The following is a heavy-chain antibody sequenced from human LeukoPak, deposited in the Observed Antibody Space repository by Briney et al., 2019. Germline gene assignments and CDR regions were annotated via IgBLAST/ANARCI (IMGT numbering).Heavy chain of an antibody. J-gene: IGHJ5*02. D-gene: IGHD6-13*01. Sequence: SETLSLTCAVYGGSFSGYYWSWLRQPPGKGLEWLGEINHSGSTNYNPSLKSRVTISVDTSKNQFSLKLSSVTAADTAVYYCARKGIAAAGTYNWFDPWGQGTLVTVSS. CDR1: GGSFSGYY. V-gene: IGHV4-34*01. CDR3: ARKGIAAAGTYNWFDP. CDR2: INHSGST.